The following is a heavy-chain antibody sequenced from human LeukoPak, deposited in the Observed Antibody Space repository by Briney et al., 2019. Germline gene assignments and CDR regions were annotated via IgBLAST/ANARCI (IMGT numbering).Heavy chain of an antibody. CDR1: GYSISSGYY. Sequence: SETLSLTCTVSGYSISSGYYWGWIRQPPGKGLEWIGNIHHSGSTYYKPSLKSRVTISLDTSKNQFSLKLTSVTAADTAVFYCARRTTYVGWLPSESPSCFDYWGQGTLVTVSS. CDR3: ARRTTYVGWLPSESPSCFDY. V-gene: IGHV4-38-2*02. CDR2: IHHSGST. D-gene: IGHD5-12*01. J-gene: IGHJ4*02.